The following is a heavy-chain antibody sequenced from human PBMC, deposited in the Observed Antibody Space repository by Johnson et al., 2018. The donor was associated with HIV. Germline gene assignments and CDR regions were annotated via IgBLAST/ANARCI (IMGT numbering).Heavy chain of an antibody. CDR2: INWNSGSI. J-gene: IGHJ3*02. D-gene: IGHD2-8*01. CDR3: ARGHNGAFDI. Sequence: VQLVESGGGLVQPGGSLRLSCAASGFTFSSYWMSWVRQAPGKGLQWVSGINWNSGSIAYADSVKGRFTISRDNAKTSLYLQMNSLRPEDTALYYCARGHNGAFDIWGQGTMVSVSS. V-gene: IGHV3-20*04. CDR1: GFTFSSYW.